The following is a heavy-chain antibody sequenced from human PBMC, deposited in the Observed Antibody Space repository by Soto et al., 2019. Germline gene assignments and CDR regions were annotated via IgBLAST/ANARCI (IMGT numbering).Heavy chain of an antibody. D-gene: IGHD3-3*01. CDR2: IYYSGST. CDR1: GGSISSYY. CDR3: ARNDFWSGYYMGYYGMDV. V-gene: IGHV4-59*01. Sequence: ETLSLTCPVSGGSISSYYWSWIRQPPGKGLEWIGYIYYSGSTNYNPSLKSRVTISVDTSKNQFSLKLSSVTDADTAVYYCARNDFWSGYYMGYYGMDVWGQGTTVTVSS. J-gene: IGHJ6*02.